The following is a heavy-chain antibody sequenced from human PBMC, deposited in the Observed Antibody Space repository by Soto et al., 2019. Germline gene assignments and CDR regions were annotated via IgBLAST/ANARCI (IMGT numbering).Heavy chain of an antibody. CDR1: GFTFSSYG. Sequence: TGGSLRLSCAASGFTFSSYGMHWVRQAPGKGLEWVAVISYDGSNKYYADSVKGRFTISRDNSKNTLYLQMNSLRAEDTAVYYCAKDRRGYYYDSSGYYLGYWGQGTLVTVSS. D-gene: IGHD3-22*01. CDR3: AKDRRGYYYDSSGYYLGY. V-gene: IGHV3-30*18. CDR2: ISYDGSNK. J-gene: IGHJ4*02.